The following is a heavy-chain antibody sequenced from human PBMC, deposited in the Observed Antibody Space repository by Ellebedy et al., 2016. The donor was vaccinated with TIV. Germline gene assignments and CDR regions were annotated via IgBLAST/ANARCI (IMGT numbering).Heavy chain of an antibody. J-gene: IGHJ4*02. Sequence: GGSLGLSCAASGFTFSIFAMSWVRQAPGKGLEWVSTISASGEGTYYADSVNGRFTISRDNAKNTLYLQMNSLRAEDTAVYYCAKRDSSGYYYASLFDYWGQGTLVTVSS. V-gene: IGHV3-23*01. D-gene: IGHD3-22*01. CDR3: AKRDSSGYYYASLFDY. CDR1: GFTFSIFA. CDR2: ISASGEGT.